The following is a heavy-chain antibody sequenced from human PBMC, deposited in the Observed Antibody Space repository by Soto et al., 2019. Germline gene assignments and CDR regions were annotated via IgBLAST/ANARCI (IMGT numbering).Heavy chain of an antibody. CDR2: IKVGSSRI. CDR3: VRSPKSWVRGAF. CDR1: GFSFSAYN. V-gene: IGHV3-21*02. Sequence: EVQLVESGGGLVKPGWSLSLSCIGSGFSFSAYNMNWVRQAPRTGLEWVSSIKVGSSRIYQPDSMKGRFTISRDDAMKSVYLQLNSLRAEDTALYFCVRSPKSWVRGAFWGQGTQVPVSS. J-gene: IGHJ1*01. D-gene: IGHD1-26*01.